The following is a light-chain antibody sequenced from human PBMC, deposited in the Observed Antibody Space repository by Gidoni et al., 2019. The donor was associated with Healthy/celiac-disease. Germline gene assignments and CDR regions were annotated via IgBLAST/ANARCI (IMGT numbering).Light chain of an antibody. V-gene: IGKV1-39*01. J-gene: IGKJ2*01. Sequence: DNQMTQSPSSLSASVGDSVTITCRASQSISSYLNWYQQKQGKAPKLLIYAASSLQRGVPSRFSGSGSGTAFTLTISSLQPEDFATYYCQQSYSTPWYTFGQGTKLEIK. CDR1: QSISSY. CDR2: AAS. CDR3: QQSYSTPWYT.